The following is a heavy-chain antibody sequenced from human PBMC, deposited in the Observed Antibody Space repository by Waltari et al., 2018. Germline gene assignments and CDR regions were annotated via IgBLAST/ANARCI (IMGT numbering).Heavy chain of an antibody. CDR3: AKENNDLLCDS. Sequence: QVQLEESGGGVVQPGRSLRLSCAASGVYFSSYGMHWVRQAPGKGLEWVAVIGHDGSLKYYADSVRGRFTISRDNSKNTLFLEMNSLRGEDTAVYYCAKENNDLLCDSWGQGTQVTVSS. CDR1: GVYFSSYG. V-gene: IGHV3-30*18. J-gene: IGHJ5*01. D-gene: IGHD2-15*01. CDR2: IGHDGSLK.